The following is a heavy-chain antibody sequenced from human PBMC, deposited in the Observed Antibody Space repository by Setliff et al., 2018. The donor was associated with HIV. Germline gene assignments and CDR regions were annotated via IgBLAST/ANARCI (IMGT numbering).Heavy chain of an antibody. CDR3: ASLDGSESPYIYYYMDV. J-gene: IGHJ6*03. D-gene: IGHD3-10*01. Sequence: SETLSLTCAVFGGSFTDYYWIWIRQPPGKGLEWIGSFYYSWNTYYNPSLKSRAAISVDTSKNQISLKLSSVTAADTAVYYCASLDGSESPYIYYYMDVWGKGTAVTVSS. CDR2: FYYSWNT. CDR1: GGSFTDYY. V-gene: IGHV4-34*01.